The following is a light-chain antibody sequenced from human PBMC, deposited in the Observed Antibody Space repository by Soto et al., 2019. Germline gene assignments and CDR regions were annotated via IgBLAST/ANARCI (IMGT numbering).Light chain of an antibody. CDR1: QSVSIY. V-gene: IGKV3-11*01. CDR3: QQRSNWPPTLT. J-gene: IGKJ4*01. CDR2: DAS. Sequence: EIVLTQSPGIMTLSPGERATLSCRASQSVSIYLAWYQQKPGQAPRLFIYDASKRATGIPARFSGSGSGTDFTLTISSLEPEDFAVYYCQQRSNWPPTLTFGGGTKVDI.